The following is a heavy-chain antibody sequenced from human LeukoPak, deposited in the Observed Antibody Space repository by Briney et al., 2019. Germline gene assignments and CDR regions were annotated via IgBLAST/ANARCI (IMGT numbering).Heavy chain of an antibody. D-gene: IGHD4-23*01. CDR1: GGSFSGYY. V-gene: IGHV4-34*01. CDR2: INHSGST. CDR3: ARARLRWQSHAFDI. J-gene: IGHJ3*02. Sequence: PSETLSLTCAVYGGSFSGYYWSWIRQPPGKGLEWIGEINHSGSTNYNPSLKSRVTISVDTSKNQFSLKLSSVTAADTAVYYCARARLRWQSHAFDIWGQGTMVTVSS.